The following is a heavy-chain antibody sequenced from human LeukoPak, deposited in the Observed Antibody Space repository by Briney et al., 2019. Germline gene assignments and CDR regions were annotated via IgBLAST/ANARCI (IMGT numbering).Heavy chain of an antibody. CDR2: INAGNGNT. CDR3: ARGYYYDSSGYFPRYYFDY. D-gene: IGHD3-22*01. Sequence: ASVKVSCKASGYTFTSYAMHWVRQAPGQRLEWMGWINAGNGNTKYSQEFQGRVTITRDTSASTAYMELSSLRSEDMAVYSCARGYYYDSSGYFPRYYFDYWGQGTLVTVSS. J-gene: IGHJ4*02. CDR1: GYTFTSYA. V-gene: IGHV1-3*03.